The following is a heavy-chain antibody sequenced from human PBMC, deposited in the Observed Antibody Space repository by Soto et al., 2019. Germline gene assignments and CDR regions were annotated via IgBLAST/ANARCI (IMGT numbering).Heavy chain of an antibody. CDR2: IDYDGKNK. J-gene: IGHJ4*02. Sequence: QVQLVESGGSVVQPGGSLRLSCAASGFTFSYYGMRWVRQAPGKYLVWVAGIDYDGKNKSYADSVKGRFTMSRDDSKKTLYPQMNTRRDEESAVYYCVSDNCLTLRSFGYWGQGTLVSVSS. CDR3: VSDNCLTLRSFGY. V-gene: IGHV3-33*01. D-gene: IGHD2-15*01. CDR1: GFTFSYYG.